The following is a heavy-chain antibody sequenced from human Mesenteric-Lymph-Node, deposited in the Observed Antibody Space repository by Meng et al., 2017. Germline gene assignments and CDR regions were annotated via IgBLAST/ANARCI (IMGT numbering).Heavy chain of an antibody. Sequence: GESLKISCAASGFTFTSAWMSWVRQAPGKGLEWVSAISGSGGSTYYADSVKGRFTISRDNSKNTLYLQMNSLRAEDTAVYYCAKDTLWFGELLYWGQGTLVTVSS. V-gene: IGHV3-23*01. CDR2: ISGSGGST. D-gene: IGHD3-10*01. CDR1: GFTFTSAW. CDR3: AKDTLWFGELLY. J-gene: IGHJ4*02.